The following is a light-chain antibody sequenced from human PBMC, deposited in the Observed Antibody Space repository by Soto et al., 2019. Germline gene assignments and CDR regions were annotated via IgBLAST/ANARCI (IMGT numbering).Light chain of an antibody. CDR1: QSISSW. V-gene: IGKV1-5*01. J-gene: IGKJ2*01. Sequence: DIQMTQSPSTLSASVGDRVTITCRASQSISSWLAWYQQKPGKAPKLLIYDASSLESGVPSRFSDSGSGTEFTITISSLQPDDFATYYCQQYNSYSPQTFGQGTKLEIK. CDR2: DAS. CDR3: QQYNSYSPQT.